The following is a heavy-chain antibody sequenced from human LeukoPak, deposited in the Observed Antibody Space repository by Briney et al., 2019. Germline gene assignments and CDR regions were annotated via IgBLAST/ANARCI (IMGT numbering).Heavy chain of an antibody. D-gene: IGHD5-24*01. V-gene: IGHV3-74*01. CDR3: VRDIDGPQAFDY. CDR1: GFTFSSYW. J-gene: IGHJ4*02. Sequence: GGSLRLSCAASGFTFSSYWMHWVRQAPGKGLVWVSHIKTDGSSTRYADSVKGRFTISRDNAKNTLYLQMNSLRAEDTAVYYCVRDIDGPQAFDYWGRGSLVTVSS. CDR2: IKTDGSST.